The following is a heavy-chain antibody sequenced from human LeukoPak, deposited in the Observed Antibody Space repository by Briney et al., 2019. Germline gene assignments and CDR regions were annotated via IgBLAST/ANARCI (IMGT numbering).Heavy chain of an antibody. J-gene: IGHJ3*02. CDR3: ARAYCSSTSCYQGDAFDI. D-gene: IGHD2-2*01. V-gene: IGHV1-46*01. CDR1: GYTFTGYY. CDR2: INPSGGST. Sequence: ASVKVSCKASGYTFTGYYMHWVRQAPGQGLEWMGIINPSGGSTSYAQKFQGRVTMTRDTSTSTVYMELSSLRSEDTAVYYCARAYCSSTSCYQGDAFDIWGQGTMVTVSS.